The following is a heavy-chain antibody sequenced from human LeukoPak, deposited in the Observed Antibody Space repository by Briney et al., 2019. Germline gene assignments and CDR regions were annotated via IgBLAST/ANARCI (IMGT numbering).Heavy chain of an antibody. V-gene: IGHV3-23*01. CDR1: RFTFSNYA. Sequence: PGGSLRLSCAASRFTFSNYAMSWVRQAAGKGLEWVSGITSGHSTFYADSVKGRFTISRDNSKNTVYLQMNSLRAEDTAVYYCARRRVGAANWFDPWGQGTLVTVSS. CDR2: ITSGHST. J-gene: IGHJ5*02. CDR3: ARRRVGAANWFDP. D-gene: IGHD1-26*01.